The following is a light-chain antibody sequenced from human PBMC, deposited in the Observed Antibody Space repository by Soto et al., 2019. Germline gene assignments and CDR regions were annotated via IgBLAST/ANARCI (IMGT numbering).Light chain of an antibody. CDR2: SNN. Sequence: QSVLTQPPSASGTPGQRVTISCSGSSSNIGSSTVNWYQQLPGTAPKLLIYSNNQRSSGVPDRFSGSKSGTSAYLAISGLQSEDEADYYCAAWDDSLNGVEFGGGTKLTVL. J-gene: IGLJ2*01. CDR1: SSNIGSST. CDR3: AAWDDSLNGVE. V-gene: IGLV1-44*01.